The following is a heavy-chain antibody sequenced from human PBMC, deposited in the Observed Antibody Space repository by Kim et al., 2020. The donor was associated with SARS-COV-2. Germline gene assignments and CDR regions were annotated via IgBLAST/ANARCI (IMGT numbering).Heavy chain of an antibody. J-gene: IGHJ2*01. D-gene: IGHD5-12*01. V-gene: IGHV1-2*02. CDR3: ARGPEGLRYWYFDL. Sequence: AQKFQGRVTMTRDTSISTAYMELSRLRSDDTAVYYCARGPEGLRYWYFDLWGRGTLVTVSS.